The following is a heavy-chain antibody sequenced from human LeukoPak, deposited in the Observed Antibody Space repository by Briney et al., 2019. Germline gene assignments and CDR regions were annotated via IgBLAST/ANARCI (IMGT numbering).Heavy chain of an antibody. D-gene: IGHD3-9*01. Sequence: SETLSLTCAVYGGSFSGYYWRWIRQPPGKGLEWMGEINHSGSTKYNPSLKSRVTISVDTSKNQFSLKLSAVTAADTAGYYCARGHYDIVTGYSHLDDWGQGTLVTVPS. V-gene: IGHV4-34*01. CDR1: GGSFSGYY. CDR2: INHSGST. J-gene: IGHJ4*02. CDR3: ARGHYDIVTGYSHLDD.